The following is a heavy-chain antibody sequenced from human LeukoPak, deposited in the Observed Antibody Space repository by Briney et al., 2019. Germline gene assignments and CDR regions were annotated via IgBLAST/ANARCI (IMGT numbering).Heavy chain of an antibody. D-gene: IGHD1-1*01. V-gene: IGHV3-21*01. CDR3: ARYGTGTDDY. CDR1: GFTFSSYA. J-gene: IGHJ4*02. Sequence: PGGSLRLSCAASGFTFSSYAMSWVRQAPGKGLEWVSSISSSSSYIYYADSVKGRFTISRDNAKNSLYLQMNSLRAEDTAVYYCARYGTGTDDYWGQGTLVTVSS. CDR2: ISSSSSYI.